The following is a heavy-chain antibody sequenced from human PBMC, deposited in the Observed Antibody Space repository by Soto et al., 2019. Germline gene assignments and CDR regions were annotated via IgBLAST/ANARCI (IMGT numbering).Heavy chain of an antibody. D-gene: IGHD3-10*01. CDR2: NYYNGKI. CDR3: ATGRVYFGSEY. J-gene: IGHJ4*02. CDR1: GGPITSYY. V-gene: IGHV4-59*01. Sequence: QVQLQESGPGLVKPLETLSLTCTVPGGPITSYYWSWVRQPPGKGLEWIGHNYYNGKINNNPSLKSRLTISWDTSKNQFSLRRSSVTAGDTAVYYCATGRVYFGSEYWGQGTLVTVSS.